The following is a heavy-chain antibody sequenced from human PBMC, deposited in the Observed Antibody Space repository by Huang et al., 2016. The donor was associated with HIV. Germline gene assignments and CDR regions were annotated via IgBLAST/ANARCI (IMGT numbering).Heavy chain of an antibody. CDR1: GYSFTDYG. CDR2: ISAFNGDT. CDR3: ARDPKYHRIGYYRQRRGIDV. Sequence: QAQLMQSGPEVKKPGASVKVSCKTSGYSFTDYGITWVRQAPGQGPEWVGWISAFNGDTEIAQRLQSRVTLTTDTSTSMAYMELRSLRFDDTAVYFCARDPKYHRIGYYRQRRGIDVWGQGTMVSVSS. D-gene: IGHD3-22*01. V-gene: IGHV1-18*01. J-gene: IGHJ3*01.